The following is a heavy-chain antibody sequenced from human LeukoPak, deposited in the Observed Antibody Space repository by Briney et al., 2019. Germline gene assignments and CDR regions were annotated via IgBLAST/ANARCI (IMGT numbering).Heavy chain of an antibody. CDR3: ARHDYGGNSGDY. CDR1: GFTFSRYR. Sequence: PGGSLRLSCAASGFTFSRYRMNWVRQAPGKGLEWVSYIGTSSSTIYYADSVKGRFTISRDNAKNSLYLQMNSLRDEDTAVYYCARHDYGGNSGDYWGQGTLVTVSS. D-gene: IGHD4-23*01. CDR2: IGTSSSTI. V-gene: IGHV3-48*02. J-gene: IGHJ4*02.